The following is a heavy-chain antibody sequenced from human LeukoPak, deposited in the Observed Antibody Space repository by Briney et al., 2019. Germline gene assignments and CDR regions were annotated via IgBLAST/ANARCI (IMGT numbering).Heavy chain of an antibody. CDR3: ARDLSGYSSGWRRNWFDP. J-gene: IGHJ5*02. V-gene: IGHV1-2*02. D-gene: IGHD6-19*01. CDR1: GYTFTSYY. Sequence: ASVKVSCKASGYTFTSYYMHWVRQAPGQGLEWMGWINPNSGGTNYAQKFQGRVTMTRDTSISTAYMELSRLRSDDTAVYYCARDLSGYSSGWRRNWFDPWGQGTLVTVSS. CDR2: INPNSGGT.